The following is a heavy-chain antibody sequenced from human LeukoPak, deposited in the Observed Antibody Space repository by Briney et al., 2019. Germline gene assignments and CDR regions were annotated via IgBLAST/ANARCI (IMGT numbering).Heavy chain of an antibody. Sequence: PSETLSLTCTVSGGSISSYYWSWIRQPPGKGLEWIGYIYYSGSTNYNPSLKSRVTISVDTSKNQFSLKLSSVTAADTAVYYCARSDTGYSSGWYEVGLQVDVWGQGTTVTVSS. CDR1: GGSISSYY. J-gene: IGHJ6*02. V-gene: IGHV4-59*08. CDR3: ARSDTGYSSGWYEVGLQVDV. CDR2: IYYSGST. D-gene: IGHD6-19*01.